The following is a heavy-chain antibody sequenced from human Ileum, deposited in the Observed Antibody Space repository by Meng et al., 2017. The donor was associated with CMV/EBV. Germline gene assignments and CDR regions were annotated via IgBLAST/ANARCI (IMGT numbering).Heavy chain of an antibody. CDR1: GGSISNYNW. CDR2: VSHTGTT. V-gene: IGHV4-4*01. Sequence: CTVSGGSISNYNWWTWVRQSPGKGLEWIGEVSHTGTTQYTPSLKSRVVISVDESKNQFSLKLSSVSAADTAVYSCAKKNPGSPARFDPWGQGILVTVSS. D-gene: IGHD1-26*01. CDR3: AKKNPGSPARFDP. J-gene: IGHJ5*02.